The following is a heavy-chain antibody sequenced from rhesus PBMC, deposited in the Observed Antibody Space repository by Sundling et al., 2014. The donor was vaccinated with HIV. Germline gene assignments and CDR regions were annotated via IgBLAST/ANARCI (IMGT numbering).Heavy chain of an antibody. CDR2: LCGGSGST. J-gene: IGHJ4*01. D-gene: IGHD1-14*01. CDR3: ASPRYSWNDVTFDY. CDR1: GGSISDNYC. V-gene: IGHV4S9*01. Sequence: QVQLQESGPGLVKPSETLSLTCAVSGGSISDNYCWNWIRQFPGKGLEWIGNLCGGSGSTYYNPSLKSRVTISKDTSKNHFSLKLSSVTAADTAVYYCASPRYSWNDVTFDYWGQGVLVTVSS.